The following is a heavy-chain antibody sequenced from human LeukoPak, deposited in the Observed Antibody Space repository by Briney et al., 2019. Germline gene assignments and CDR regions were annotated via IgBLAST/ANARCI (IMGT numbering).Heavy chain of an antibody. J-gene: IGHJ4*02. Sequence: GGSLRLSCAASGFTFSSYGMHWVRQAPGKGLEWVAVISYDGSNKYYADSVKGRFTISRDNSENTLFLQMSSLRAEDTAIYYCARCSGNSCYSKPPDYWGQGTLVTVSS. V-gene: IGHV3-30*03. CDR2: ISYDGSNK. CDR1: GFTFSSYG. D-gene: IGHD2-15*01. CDR3: ARCSGNSCYSKPPDY.